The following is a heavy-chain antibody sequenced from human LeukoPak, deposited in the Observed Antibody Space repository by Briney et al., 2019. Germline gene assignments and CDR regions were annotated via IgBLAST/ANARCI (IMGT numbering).Heavy chain of an antibody. CDR3: AKDKRGVVTAMRIYFDY. Sequence: GSLRLSCAASGFTFSSYAMSWVRQAPGKGLEWVSAISGSGGSTYYADSVKGRFTISRDNSKNTLYLQMNSLRAEDTAVYYCAKDKRGVVTAMRIYFDYWGQGTLVTVSS. V-gene: IGHV3-23*01. CDR2: ISGSGGST. J-gene: IGHJ4*02. D-gene: IGHD2-21*02. CDR1: GFTFSSYA.